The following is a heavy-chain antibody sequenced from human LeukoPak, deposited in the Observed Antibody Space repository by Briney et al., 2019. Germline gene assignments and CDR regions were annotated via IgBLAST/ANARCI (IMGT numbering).Heavy chain of an antibody. CDR1: GYTFTDYY. V-gene: IGHV7-4-1*02. CDR2: INTNTGNP. J-gene: IGHJ4*02. CDR3: ARDGDGYEDSY. D-gene: IGHD5-18*01. Sequence: GASVKVSCKASGYTFTDYYMHWVRQAPGQGLEWMGWINTNTGNPTYAQGFTGRFVFSLDTSVSTAYLQISSLKAEDTAVYHCARDGDGYEDSYWGQGTLVTVSS.